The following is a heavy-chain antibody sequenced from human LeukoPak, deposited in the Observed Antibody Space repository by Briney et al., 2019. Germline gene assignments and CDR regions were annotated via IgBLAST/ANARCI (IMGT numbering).Heavy chain of an antibody. CDR1: GFTFSSYA. CDR3: ARKSASGNYPLDY. D-gene: IGHD3-10*01. V-gene: IGHV3-23*01. Sequence: GGSLRLSCAASGFTFSSYAMSWVRQAPGKGLEWVSVISADSATTFYADSEKGRFTISRDNAKNTVFLQMSSLRAEDTALYYCARKSASGNYPLDYWGQGTLVTVSS. CDR2: ISADSATT. J-gene: IGHJ4*02.